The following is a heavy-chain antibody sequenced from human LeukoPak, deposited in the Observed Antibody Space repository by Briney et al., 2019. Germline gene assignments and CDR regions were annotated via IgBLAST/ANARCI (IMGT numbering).Heavy chain of an antibody. CDR1: GGTFSSYA. V-gene: IGHV1-69*06. D-gene: IGHD6-13*01. J-gene: IGHJ6*03. Sequence: SVKVSCKASGGTFSSYAISWVRQAPGQGLEWMGGIIPIFGTANYAQKFQGRVTITADKSTSTAYMALSSLRSEDTAVYYCAVAAGYYYYYYMDVWGKGTTVTVSS. CDR2: IIPIFGTA. CDR3: AVAAGYYYYYYMDV.